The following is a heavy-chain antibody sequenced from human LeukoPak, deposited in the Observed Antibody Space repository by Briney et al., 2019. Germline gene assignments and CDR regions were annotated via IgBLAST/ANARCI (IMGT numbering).Heavy chain of an antibody. Sequence: MPSETLSLTCTVSGGSISSYYWSWIRQPPGKGLEWIGYIYYSGSTNYNPSLKSRVTISVDTSKNQFSLKLSSVTAADTAVYYCARDRVDYGGNPDPYYYYGMDVWGQGTTVTVSS. CDR3: ARDRVDYGGNPDPYYYYGMDV. J-gene: IGHJ6*02. CDR2: IYYSGST. D-gene: IGHD4-23*01. V-gene: IGHV4-59*01. CDR1: GGSISSYY.